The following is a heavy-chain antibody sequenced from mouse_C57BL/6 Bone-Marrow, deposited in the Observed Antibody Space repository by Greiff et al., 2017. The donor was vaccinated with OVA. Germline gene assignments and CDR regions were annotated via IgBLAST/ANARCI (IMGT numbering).Heavy chain of an antibody. CDR1: GYTFTDYN. V-gene: IGHV1-18*01. CDR2: INPNNGGT. CDR3: ARGYYYGSSYDWYFDV. J-gene: IGHJ1*03. D-gene: IGHD1-1*01. Sequence: EVKLMESGPELVKPGASVKIPCKASGYTFTDYNMDWVKQSHGKSLEWIGDINPNNGGTIYNQKFKGKATLTVDKSSSTAYMELRSLTSEDTAVYYCARGYYYGSSYDWYFDVWGTGTTVTVSS.